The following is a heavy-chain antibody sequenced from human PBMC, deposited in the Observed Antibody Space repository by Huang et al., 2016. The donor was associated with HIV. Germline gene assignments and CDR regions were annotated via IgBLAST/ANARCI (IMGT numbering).Heavy chain of an antibody. CDR3: ARGQLGSYGDYDVLY. V-gene: IGHV1-69*13. D-gene: IGHD4-17*01. J-gene: IGHJ4*02. CDR2: IIPMVGTP. Sequence: QVQLVQSGAEVKTPGSSVKVSCKASGGTFSKYAISWVRQAPGQGLEWMGVIIPMVGTPNYARKFQGRVTITADDSTSTTYVEGSSLRSEDTALYYCARGQLGSYGDYDVLYWGQGTLVTVSS. CDR1: GGTFSKYA.